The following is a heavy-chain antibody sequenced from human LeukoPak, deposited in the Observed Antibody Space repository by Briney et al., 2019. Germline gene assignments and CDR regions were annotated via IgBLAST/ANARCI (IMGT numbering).Heavy chain of an antibody. V-gene: IGHV4-38-2*02. CDR2: INHSGST. CDR3: ATSSKRYFKNWFDP. CDR1: GYSISSGYY. D-gene: IGHD3-9*01. Sequence: SETLSLTCTVSGYSISSGYYWSWIRQPPGKGLEWIGEINHSGSTNYNPSLKSRITISLDTSKKQFSLKLSSVTAADTAVYYCATSSKRYFKNWFDPWGQGTLVTVSS. J-gene: IGHJ5*02.